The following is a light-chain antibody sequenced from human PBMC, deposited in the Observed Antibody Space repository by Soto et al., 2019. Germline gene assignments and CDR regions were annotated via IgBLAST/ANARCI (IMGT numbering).Light chain of an antibody. CDR3: QQRSNWPIT. Sequence: EIVLTQTPGTLSLSPGERATLSCRASQSVSSSYLAWYQQKPGQAPRLLIYGASSRATGIPDRFSGSGSGTDFTLTIGSLEPEDFAIYYCQQRSNWPITFGQVT. V-gene: IGKV3D-20*02. CDR1: QSVSSSY. CDR2: GAS. J-gene: IGKJ5*01.